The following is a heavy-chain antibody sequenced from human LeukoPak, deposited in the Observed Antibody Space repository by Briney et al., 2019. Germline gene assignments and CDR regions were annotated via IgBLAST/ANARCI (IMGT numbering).Heavy chain of an antibody. Sequence: PGGSLRLSCAASGFTFSKAWMSWVRQAPGKGLEWVAKMKEDGSDVKYVDSVRGRFTISRDNAKDSLFLEMNSLRDDDTAVYYCVRGGAVAGRFEAWGQGTQVTVSS. CDR2: MKEDGSDV. J-gene: IGHJ5*02. V-gene: IGHV3-7*01. CDR3: VRGGAVAGRFEA. D-gene: IGHD6-19*01. CDR1: GFTFSKAW.